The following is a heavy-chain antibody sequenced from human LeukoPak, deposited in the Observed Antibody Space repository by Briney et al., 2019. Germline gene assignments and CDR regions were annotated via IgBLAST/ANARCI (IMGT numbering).Heavy chain of an antibody. CDR3: ATSANYYDSSGYPNLFDP. J-gene: IGHJ5*02. Sequence: ASVKVSCKVSGYTLTELSMHWVRQAPGKGVEWMGGFDPEDGETIYAQKFQGRVTMTEDTSTDTAYMELSSLRSEDTAVYYCATSANYYDSSGYPNLFDPWGQGTLVTVSS. CDR2: FDPEDGET. V-gene: IGHV1-24*01. D-gene: IGHD3-22*01. CDR1: GYTLTELS.